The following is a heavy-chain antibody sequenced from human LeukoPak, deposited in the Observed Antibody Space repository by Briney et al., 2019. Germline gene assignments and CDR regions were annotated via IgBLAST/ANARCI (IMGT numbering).Heavy chain of an antibody. CDR1: GYTFTSYD. D-gene: IGHD2-2*01. CDR3: ARGRRKGSCSSTSCYYFDY. Sequence: ASVKVSCKASGYTFTSYDINWVRQATGQGPEWMGWMNPNSGNTGYAQKFQGRVTITRNTSISTAYMELSSLRSEDTAVYYCARGRRKGSCSSTSCYYFDYWGQGTLVTVSS. V-gene: IGHV1-8*03. CDR2: MNPNSGNT. J-gene: IGHJ4*02.